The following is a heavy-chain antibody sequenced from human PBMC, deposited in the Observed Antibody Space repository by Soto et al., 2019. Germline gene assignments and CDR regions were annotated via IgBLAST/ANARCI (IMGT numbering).Heavy chain of an antibody. CDR2: IFYSGDT. V-gene: IGHV4-39*01. J-gene: IGHJ4*02. D-gene: IGHD6-13*01. CDR3: ARQIGRGSWSLGH. CDR1: GGSISSPDYW. Sequence: QLQLQESGPGLVKPAETLSLTCSVSGGSISSPDYWWGWIRQPPGKGLDWLGSIFYSGDTYYKPSLKSGITISGDTSENQFSLRLSSVTAADTAVYYCARQIGRGSWSLGHWGQGAPVTVSS.